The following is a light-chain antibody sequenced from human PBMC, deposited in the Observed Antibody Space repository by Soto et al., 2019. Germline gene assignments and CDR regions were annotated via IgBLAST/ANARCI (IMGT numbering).Light chain of an antibody. J-gene: IGLJ3*02. CDR2: QND. CDR3: ATRDDSLNGDVV. CDR1: SSNIGRKT. Sequence: QSVLTQPPSASGTPGQRVTISCSGSSSNIGRKTVNWFKQLPGTAPKLLIFQNDQRPSVVPDRVSGSKSGSSASLAISGLQAEDEADYFCATRDDSLNGDVVFGGGTKLTVL. V-gene: IGLV1-44*01.